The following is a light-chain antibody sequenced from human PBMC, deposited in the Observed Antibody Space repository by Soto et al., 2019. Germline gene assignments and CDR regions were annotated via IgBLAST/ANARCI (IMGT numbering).Light chain of an antibody. CDR1: SSNIGAGYD. CDR3: QSYDSSLSVV. J-gene: IGLJ2*01. CDR2: DNN. Sequence: QSVLTQPPSVSGAPGQRVTISCTGSSSNIGAGYDVHWYQQLPGTAPTLLIYDNNNRPSGVPDRFSGSKSGTSASLAITGLQADDEADYYCQSYDSSLSVVFGGGTKVTVL. V-gene: IGLV1-40*01.